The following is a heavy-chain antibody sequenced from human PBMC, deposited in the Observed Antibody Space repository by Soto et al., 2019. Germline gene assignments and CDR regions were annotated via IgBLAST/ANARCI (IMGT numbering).Heavy chain of an antibody. CDR3: ARPSVGYCISTSCYANSYYHGMDV. D-gene: IGHD2-2*01. J-gene: IGHJ6*02. CDR2: IIPIFGTA. V-gene: IGHV1-69*13. Sequence: SVKVSCKASGGTFSSYAISWVPQAPGQGLEWMGGIIPIFGTANYAQKFQGRVTITADESTSTAYMELSSLRSEDTAVYYCARPSVGYCISTSCYANSYYHGMDVCGQGTTVTVSS. CDR1: GGTFSSYA.